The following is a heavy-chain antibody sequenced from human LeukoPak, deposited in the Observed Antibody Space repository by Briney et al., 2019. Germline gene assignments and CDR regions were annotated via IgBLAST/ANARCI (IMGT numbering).Heavy chain of an antibody. V-gene: IGHV3-48*03. CDR3: ARDGEIAVAAEVYFDY. CDR1: GFTFSSYE. CDR2: ISSSGSTI. D-gene: IGHD6-19*01. Sequence: GGSLRLSCAASGFTFSSYEMNWVRQAPGKGLEWVSYISSSGSTIYYADSVKGRFTISRDNAKNSLYLQMNSLRAEDTAVYYCARDGEIAVAAEVYFDYWGQGTLVTVSS. J-gene: IGHJ4*02.